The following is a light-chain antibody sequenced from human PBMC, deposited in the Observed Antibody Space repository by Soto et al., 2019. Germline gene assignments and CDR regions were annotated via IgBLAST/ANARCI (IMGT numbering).Light chain of an antibody. CDR2: EVS. J-gene: IGLJ3*02. CDR1: NSDIGGYNY. Sequence: QSALTQPASVSGSPGQSVTISCTGSNSDIGGYNYVSWYQQHPGKAPKLMIYEVSNRPSGVSSRFSGSKSGNTASLTISGLQAEDEADYYCCSYAATSPLVFGGGTKLTVL. CDR3: CSYAATSPLV. V-gene: IGLV2-14*01.